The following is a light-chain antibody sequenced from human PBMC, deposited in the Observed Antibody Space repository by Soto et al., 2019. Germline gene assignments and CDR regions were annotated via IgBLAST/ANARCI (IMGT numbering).Light chain of an antibody. CDR3: TSFTSSSTWV. V-gene: IGLV2-14*03. J-gene: IGLJ3*02. CDR2: EVS. CDR1: SSDVGGYNY. Sequence: QSALTHPASVSGSPGQSITIPCTGTSSDVGGYNYVSWFQQHPGTAPKLKIYEVSNRPSGVSNRFSGSKSGYTASLTISELQAEDEADYYCTSFTSSSTWVFGGGTKVTVL.